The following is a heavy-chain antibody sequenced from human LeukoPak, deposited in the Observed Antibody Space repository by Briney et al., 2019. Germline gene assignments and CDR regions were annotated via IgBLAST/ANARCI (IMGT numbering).Heavy chain of an antibody. J-gene: IGHJ4*02. CDR2: INPNSGGT. CDR3: ARVENFTKSIFGVVRLFDY. D-gene: IGHD3-3*01. V-gene: IGHV1-2*02. Sequence: GTSVKVSCKASGYTFTGYYMHWVRQAPGQGLEWMGWINPNSGGTNYAQKFQGRVTMTRDTSISTAYMELSRLRSDDTAVYYCARVENFTKSIFGVVRLFDYWGQGTLATVSS. CDR1: GYTFTGYY.